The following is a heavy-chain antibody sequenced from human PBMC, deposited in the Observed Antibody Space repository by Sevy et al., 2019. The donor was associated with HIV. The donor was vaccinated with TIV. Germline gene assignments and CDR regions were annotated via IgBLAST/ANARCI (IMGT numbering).Heavy chain of an antibody. J-gene: IGHJ5*02. Sequence: GGSLRLSCAASGFTFSSYWMHWVRQAPGKGLVWVSRINSDGSSTSYADSVKGRFTISRDNAKNTLYLQMNGLRAEDTAVYYCASFAKYYYDSSGYPSWRGTWFDPWGQGTLVTVSS. CDR1: GFTFSSYW. D-gene: IGHD3-22*01. CDR2: INSDGSST. V-gene: IGHV3-74*01. CDR3: ASFAKYYYDSSGYPSWRGTWFDP.